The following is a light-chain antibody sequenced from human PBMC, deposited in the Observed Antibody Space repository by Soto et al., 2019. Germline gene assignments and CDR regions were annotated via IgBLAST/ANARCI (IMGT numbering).Light chain of an antibody. V-gene: IGLV2-23*01. CDR3: CSSAPSRTVV. J-gene: IGLJ1*01. CDR1: GSAVGSYRL. Sequence: SDLNQPAYLYGSPGQSITISCTGSGSAVGSYRLVSWYQCHPGKVPKLIIYEGNKRPSGVSNRFSGSEPGNTASLTISGLQAEDEADYYCCSSAPSRTVVFGTGTKV. CDR2: EGN.